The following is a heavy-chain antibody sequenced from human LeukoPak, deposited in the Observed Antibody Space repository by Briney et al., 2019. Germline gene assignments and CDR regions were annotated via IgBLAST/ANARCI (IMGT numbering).Heavy chain of an antibody. Sequence: GRSLRLSCAASEFTFSSYAMHWVRQAPGKGLEWVAAISYDGSNKNYADSVKGRFTISRDNSKNTLYLQMNSLRAEDTAVYYCARGVRIAVAGYIDYWGQGTLVTVSS. CDR1: EFTFSSYA. J-gene: IGHJ4*02. CDR2: ISYDGSNK. D-gene: IGHD6-19*01. V-gene: IGHV3-30*04. CDR3: ARGVRIAVAGYIDY.